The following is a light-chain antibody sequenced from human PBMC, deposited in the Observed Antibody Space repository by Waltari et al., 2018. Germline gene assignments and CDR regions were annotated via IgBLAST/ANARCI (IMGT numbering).Light chain of an antibody. CDR2: EGT. CDR3: CSYASGSTII. V-gene: IGLV2-23*01. Sequence: SPLTQPASVSGSPGQSITISCPRTLSALASYNLVPWFQPHPGKAPELLIYEGTKRPSGVSNRFSGSKSGNTASLTISGLQAEDEADYYCCSYASGSTIIFGGGTKLTVL. CDR1: LSALASYNL. J-gene: IGLJ2*01.